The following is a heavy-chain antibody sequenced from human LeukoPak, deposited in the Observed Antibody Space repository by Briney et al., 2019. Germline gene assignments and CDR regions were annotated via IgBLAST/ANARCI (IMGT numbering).Heavy chain of an antibody. V-gene: IGHV1-18*01. D-gene: IGHD2-2*02. CDR3: ARGRYCSSTSCYKVYYYYMDV. CDR2: ISTYNGNT. Sequence: ASVKVSCKACGYTFTSYGISWVRQAPGQGLEWMGWISTYNGNTNYAQKLQGRVTMTTDTSTSTAYMELRSLRSDDTAVYYCARGRYCSSTSCYKVYYYYMDVWGKGTTVTVS. CDR1: GYTFTSYG. J-gene: IGHJ6*03.